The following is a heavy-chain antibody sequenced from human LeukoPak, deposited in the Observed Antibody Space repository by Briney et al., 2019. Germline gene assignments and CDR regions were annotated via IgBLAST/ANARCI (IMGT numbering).Heavy chain of an antibody. CDR1: GFTLTSNY. V-gene: IGHV3-66*01. Sequence: GGSLRLSCAASGFTLTSNYMSWLRQAPGKGLEWVSVIYSGGSTFYADSVKGRFTISRDNSKNTVYLEMNSLRAEDTAVYYCAREDYYGSGSWDWGQGTMVTVSS. J-gene: IGHJ3*01. CDR2: IYSGGST. CDR3: AREDYYGSGSWD. D-gene: IGHD3-10*01.